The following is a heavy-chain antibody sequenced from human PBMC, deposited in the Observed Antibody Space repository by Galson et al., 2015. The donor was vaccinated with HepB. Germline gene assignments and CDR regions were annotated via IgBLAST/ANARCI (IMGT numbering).Heavy chain of an antibody. CDR1: GASMNTDY. CDR2: VHHSGAA. V-gene: IGHV4-59*01. J-gene: IGHJ3*02. Sequence: SETLSLTCSVSGASMNTDYWTWIRQSPGQRLEWVGYVHHSGAANYNPSLKSRVTMSIDTSKNHFFLNLRSVTAADTAMYFCTRVFGQKCGGTTCFLGAFDIWGPGTRVIVSS. CDR3: TRVFGQKCGGTTCFLGAFDI. D-gene: IGHD3/OR15-3a*01.